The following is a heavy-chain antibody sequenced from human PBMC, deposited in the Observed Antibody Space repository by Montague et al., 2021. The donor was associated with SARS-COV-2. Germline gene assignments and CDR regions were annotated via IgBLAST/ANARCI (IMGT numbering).Heavy chain of an antibody. CDR1: GFTFDDYG. J-gene: IGHJ6*02. CDR3: ARVVGHSPYYYGMDV. Sequence: SLRLSCAASGFTFDDYGMSWVRQAPGKGLEWVSVINWNGGSTGYADSVKGRFTISRDNAKNSLYLQMNSLRAEDTALYHGARVVGHSPYYYGMDVWGQGTTVTVSS. V-gene: IGHV3-20*01. CDR2: INWNGGST. D-gene: IGHD2-15*01.